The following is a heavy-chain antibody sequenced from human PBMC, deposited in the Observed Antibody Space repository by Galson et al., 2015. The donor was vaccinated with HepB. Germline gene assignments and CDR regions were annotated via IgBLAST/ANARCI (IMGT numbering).Heavy chain of an antibody. Sequence: SVKVSCKASGYTFTSYAMHWVRQAPGQRLEWMGWINAGNGNTKYSQKFQGRVTITRDTSASTAYMELSSLRPEDTAVYYCAKDGIMVSNKPYQLHFWGQGTLVSVSS. D-gene: IGHD2-8*01. CDR1: GYTFTSYA. V-gene: IGHV1-3*01. CDR3: AKDGIMVSNKPYQLHF. CDR2: INAGNGNT. J-gene: IGHJ4*02.